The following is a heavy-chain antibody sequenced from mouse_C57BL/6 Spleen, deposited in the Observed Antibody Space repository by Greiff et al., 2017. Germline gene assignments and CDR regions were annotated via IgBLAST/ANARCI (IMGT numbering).Heavy chain of an antibody. V-gene: IGHV1-52*01. CDR3: ARSPNYGSSYHYAMDY. D-gene: IGHD1-1*01. CDR2: IDPSDSET. Sequence: VQLQQPGAELVRPGSSVKLSCKASGYTFTSYWMHWVKQRPIQGLEWIGNIDPSDSETHYNQKFKDKATLTVDKSSSTAYMQLSSLTSEDSAVYYCARSPNYGSSYHYAMDYWGQGTSVTVSS. CDR1: GYTFTSYW. J-gene: IGHJ4*01.